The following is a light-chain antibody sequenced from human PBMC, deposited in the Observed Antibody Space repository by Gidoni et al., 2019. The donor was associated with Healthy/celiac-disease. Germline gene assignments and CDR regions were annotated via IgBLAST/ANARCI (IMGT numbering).Light chain of an antibody. V-gene: IGKV3-11*01. CDR1: QSVSSY. J-gene: IGKJ1*01. Sequence: EIVLTQSPATLSLSPGERATLSCRASQSVSSYLAWYQQKPGPAPRLLIDDASNRATGIPARFSGSGSGTDFTLTISSLEPEDFAVYYCQQRSNWATWTFGQGTKVEIK. CDR3: QQRSNWATWT. CDR2: DAS.